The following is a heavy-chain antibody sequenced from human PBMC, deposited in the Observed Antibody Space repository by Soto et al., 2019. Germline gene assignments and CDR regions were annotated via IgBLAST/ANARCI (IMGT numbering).Heavy chain of an antibody. J-gene: IGHJ6*02. D-gene: IGHD6-19*01. V-gene: IGHV4-61*01. Sequence: QVQLQESGSGLVKPSETLSLTCTVSGGSVSSGSCYWSWIRQPPGKGLEWIGYIYYSGSTNYNPSLKSRVTISVDTSKNQFSLKLSSVTAADTAVYYCARGIEGWYQGRYYYGMDVWGQGTTVTVSS. CDR3: ARGIEGWYQGRYYYGMDV. CDR2: IYYSGST. CDR1: GGSVSSGSCY.